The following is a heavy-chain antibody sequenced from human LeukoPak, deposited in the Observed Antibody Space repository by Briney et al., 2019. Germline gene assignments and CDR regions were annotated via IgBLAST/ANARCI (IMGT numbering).Heavy chain of an antibody. J-gene: IGHJ4*02. CDR2: IYYSGST. D-gene: IGHD6-19*01. V-gene: IGHV4-59*12. CDR1: GGSISSYY. Sequence: SETLSLTCTVSGGSISSYYWSWIRQPPGKGLEWIGYIYYSGSTNYNPSLKSRVTISVDTSKNQFSLKLSSVTPEDTAVYYCARDHRSSSGWYSNFDYWGQGTLVTVSS. CDR3: ARDHRSSSGWYSNFDY.